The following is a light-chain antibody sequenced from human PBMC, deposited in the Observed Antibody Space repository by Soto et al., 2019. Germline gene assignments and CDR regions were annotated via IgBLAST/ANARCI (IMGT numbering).Light chain of an antibody. V-gene: IGLV2-8*01. Sequence: QSVLTQPPSASGSPGQSVTISCTGTSSDVGAYDYVCWYQQHPGKAPKLMIYEVSERPSGVSNRFSGSKSGNTASLVISGLQAEDEADYYCSSYRTGSRVFGGGTKLTVL. CDR2: EVS. J-gene: IGLJ2*01. CDR1: SSDVGAYDY. CDR3: SSYRTGSRV.